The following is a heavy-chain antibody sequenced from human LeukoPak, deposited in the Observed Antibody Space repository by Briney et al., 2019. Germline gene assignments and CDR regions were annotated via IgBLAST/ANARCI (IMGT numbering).Heavy chain of an antibody. J-gene: IGHJ4*02. CDR3: ARSRNYGDYFDY. D-gene: IGHD4-17*01. Sequence: ESGPTLVNPTQTLTLTRTFSGFSLSTSGMCVSWVRQPPGKALEWLALIDWDDDKYYSTSLKTRLTISKDTSKNQVVLTMTNMDPVDTATYYCARSRNYGDYFDYWGQGTLVTVSS. V-gene: IGHV2-70*20. CDR1: GFSLSTSGMC. CDR2: IDWDDDK.